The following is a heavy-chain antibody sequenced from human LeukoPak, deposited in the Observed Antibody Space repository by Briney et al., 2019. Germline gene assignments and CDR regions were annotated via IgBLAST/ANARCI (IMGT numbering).Heavy chain of an antibody. D-gene: IGHD3-22*01. CDR1: GFTFSSYS. J-gene: IGHJ4*02. Sequence: GGSLRLSCAASGFTFSSYSMNWVRQAPGKGLEWVSYISSSSSTIYYADSVKGRFTISRDNAKNSLYLQMNSLRAEDTAVYYCASARYYYDSSGPIGAGFDYWGQGTLVTVSS. V-gene: IGHV3-48*04. CDR3: ASARYYYDSSGPIGAGFDY. CDR2: ISSSSSTI.